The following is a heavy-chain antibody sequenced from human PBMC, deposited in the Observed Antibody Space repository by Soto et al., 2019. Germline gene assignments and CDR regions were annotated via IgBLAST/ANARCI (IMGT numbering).Heavy chain of an antibody. V-gene: IGHV4-59*01. CDR3: ARSSSESCPPWYCFDY. J-gene: IGHJ4*02. D-gene: IGHD1-26*01. CDR1: GDSNSKSY. CDR2: IFHHGRS. Sequence: SETLSLTCTVSGDSNSKSYWSWLRQPPGKEREWIGFIFHHGRSLDYNPSFKSRATISIDTSEPPFSLKLNSVTAEDTVLDYCARSSSESCPPWYCFDYWGQGSQVTGYS.